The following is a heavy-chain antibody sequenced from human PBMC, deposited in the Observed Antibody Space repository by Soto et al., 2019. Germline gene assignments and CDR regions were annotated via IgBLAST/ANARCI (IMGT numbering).Heavy chain of an antibody. CDR3: ARHDPQRGIIMRGLGY. Sequence: SETLSLTCIVSGGSISSYYWSWIRQPPGKGLEWIGYISYTGSTNYNPSLRSRVTISVNTSKNQFSLKLSSVTAADTAVYYCARHDPQRGIIMRGLGYWGKGTLVTVSS. CDR1: GGSISSYY. CDR2: ISYTGST. J-gene: IGHJ4*02. V-gene: IGHV4-59*08. D-gene: IGHD3-10*01.